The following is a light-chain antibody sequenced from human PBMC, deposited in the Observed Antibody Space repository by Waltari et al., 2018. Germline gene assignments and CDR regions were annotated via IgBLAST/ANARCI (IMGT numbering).Light chain of an antibody. CDR1: NSDIGSYSY. V-gene: IGLV2-14*04. CDR2: DLT. J-gene: IGLJ2*01. CDR3: SSYTGRGTVI. Sequence: PGQPITISCTGTNSDIGSYSYVSWYQQYPGKAPKLIIYDLTERPSGVSTRFSGSKSGNTASLTISGLQADDEADYFCSSYTGRGTVIFGRGTMVTVL.